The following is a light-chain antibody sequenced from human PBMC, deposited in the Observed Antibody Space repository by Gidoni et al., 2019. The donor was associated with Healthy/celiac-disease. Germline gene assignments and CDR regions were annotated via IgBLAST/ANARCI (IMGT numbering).Light chain of an antibody. CDR2: QDS. CDR3: QAWDSSTAGVV. J-gene: IGLJ2*01. Sequence: SYELTQPPTVSVSPGQTASITCSGDKWGDQYACWYQQKPGQSPVLVIYQDSKRPSGIPERFSGSNSGHTATLTISGTQAMDEADYYCQAWDSSTAGVVFGGGTKLTVL. V-gene: IGLV3-1*01. CDR1: KWGDQY.